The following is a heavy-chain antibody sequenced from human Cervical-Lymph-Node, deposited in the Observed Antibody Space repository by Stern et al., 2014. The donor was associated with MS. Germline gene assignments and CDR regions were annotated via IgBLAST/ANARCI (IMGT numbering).Heavy chain of an antibody. V-gene: IGHV1-46*03. CDR1: GYTFSNYY. J-gene: IGHJ4*02. CDR3: TRTWTRSFDY. CDR2: INPSGGTT. D-gene: IGHD1-14*01. Sequence: VQLLESGAEVKMPGASVTVSCKASGYTFSNYYIHWVRQAPGQGLEWMGIINPSGGTTSYAQKFQGRVTMTRDTSTRIVYMELSSLRSDDTAVYYCTRTWTRSFDYWGQGTLVTVSS.